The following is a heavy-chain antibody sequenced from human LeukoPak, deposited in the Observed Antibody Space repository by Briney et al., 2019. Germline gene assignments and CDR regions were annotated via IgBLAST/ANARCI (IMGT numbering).Heavy chain of an antibody. J-gene: IGHJ3*02. Sequence: SETLSLTCAVYGGSFSGYYWSWIRQPPGKGLEWIGYIYYSGSTTYNPSVKSRVTISVDTSKNQFSLRLNSVTAADTAVYFCARGPYSYDSSGAFDIWGQGTMVTVSS. CDR2: IYYSGST. D-gene: IGHD3-22*01. CDR3: ARGPYSYDSSGAFDI. V-gene: IGHV4-59*08. CDR1: GGSFSGYY.